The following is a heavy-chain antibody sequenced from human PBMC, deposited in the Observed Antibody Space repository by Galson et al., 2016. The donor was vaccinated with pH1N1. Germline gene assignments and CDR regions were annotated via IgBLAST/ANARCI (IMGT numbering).Heavy chain of an antibody. CDR3: ARKGLPDY. D-gene: IGHD4-11*01. CDR2: ISDAGRYS. Sequence: SLRLSCAASGFKFSDYYMAWIRQAPGKGLEWVSYISDAGRYSKYADSVKGRFTISRDNAKKSLYLQMNSLRVEDTAVYYCARKGLPDYWGQGTLVTVSS. V-gene: IGHV3-11*06. J-gene: IGHJ4*02. CDR1: GFKFSDYY.